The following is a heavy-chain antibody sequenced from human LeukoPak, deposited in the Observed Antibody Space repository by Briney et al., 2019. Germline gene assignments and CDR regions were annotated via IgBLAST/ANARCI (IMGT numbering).Heavy chain of an antibody. CDR3: ARLGVHSGYPVGFDY. CDR1: GYTFSSYY. CDR2: INPTGDST. D-gene: IGHD3-22*01. Sequence: ASVKVSCKASGYTFSSYYMHWVRQAPGQGLEWVGLINPTGDSTNYAQNFRGRVTMTRDTSTSTVYMDLSSLRSEDTAVYYCARLGVHSGYPVGFDYWGQGTLVTVSS. J-gene: IGHJ4*02. V-gene: IGHV1-46*01.